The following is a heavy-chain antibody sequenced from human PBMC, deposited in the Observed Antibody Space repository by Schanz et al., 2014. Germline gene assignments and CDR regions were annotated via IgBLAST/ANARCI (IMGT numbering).Heavy chain of an antibody. CDR3: FSMHYGNSGY. CDR2: ISGSGGST. J-gene: IGHJ4*02. Sequence: VQLLESGGGLVQPGGSLTLSCSASGFTFRNYALSWVRQAPGKGLAWVSDISGSGGSTYYADSVKGRFTISRDNSNHTLYLQMNSLRADDTAVYYCFSMHYGNSGYWGQGTLVTVSS. V-gene: IGHV3-23*01. D-gene: IGHD3-3*02. CDR1: GFTFRNYA.